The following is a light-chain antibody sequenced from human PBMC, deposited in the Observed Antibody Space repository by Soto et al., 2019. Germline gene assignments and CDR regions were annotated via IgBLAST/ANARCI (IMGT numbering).Light chain of an antibody. CDR1: QSEGNNY. V-gene: IGKV3-20*01. J-gene: IGKJ4*01. CDR3: QQYGSTPLT. Sequence: EIVLTQSPGTLSLSPGERATLSCRDSQSEGNNYLVGYQQKPGQAPRFLMYDASTRATGIPDRFSGSGSGTDFTLTISRLEPEDFAVYYCQQYGSTPLTFGGGTKVEIK. CDR2: DAS.